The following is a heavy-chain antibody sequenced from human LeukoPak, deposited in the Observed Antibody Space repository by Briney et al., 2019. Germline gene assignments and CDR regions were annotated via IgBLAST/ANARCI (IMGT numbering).Heavy chain of an antibody. J-gene: IGHJ4*02. D-gene: IGHD6-13*01. CDR2: IYYSGST. Sequence: TSETLSLTCTVSGGSISSYYWSWIRQPPGKGLEWIGYIYYSGSTNYNPSLKSRVTISVDTSKNQFSLKLSSVTAADTAVYYCARYGIAAAGREYYFDYWGQGTLVTVSS. CDR3: ARYGIAAAGREYYFDY. CDR1: GGSISSYY. V-gene: IGHV4-59*01.